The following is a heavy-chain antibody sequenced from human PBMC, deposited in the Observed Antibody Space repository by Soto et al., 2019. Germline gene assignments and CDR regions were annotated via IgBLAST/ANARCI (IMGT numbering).Heavy chain of an antibody. Sequence: SETLSLTCAVYGGSFSGYYWSWIRQPPGKGLEWIGEINHSGSTNYNPSLKSRVTISVDTSKNQFSLKLSSVTAADTAVYYCASPYYDFWSGYPAWGQGTLVTVSS. CDR1: GGSFSGYY. CDR2: INHSGST. CDR3: ASPYYDFWSGYPA. V-gene: IGHV4-34*01. J-gene: IGHJ5*02. D-gene: IGHD3-3*01.